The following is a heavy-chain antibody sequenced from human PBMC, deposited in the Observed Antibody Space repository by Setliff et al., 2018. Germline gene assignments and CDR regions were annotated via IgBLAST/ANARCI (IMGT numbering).Heavy chain of an antibody. CDR2: ISPYNDNT. V-gene: IGHV1-18*01. Sequence: ASVKVSCKASGYMFKSYGITWMRQAPGQGPEWMGWISPYNDNTNSAEKFQDRITITTDTSTSTSYMELRSLRSDDTAVYYCARVESMVRGKNILRHFDYWGQGIQVTVS. CDR1: GYMFKSYG. D-gene: IGHD3-10*01. J-gene: IGHJ4*02. CDR3: ARVESMVRGKNILRHFDY.